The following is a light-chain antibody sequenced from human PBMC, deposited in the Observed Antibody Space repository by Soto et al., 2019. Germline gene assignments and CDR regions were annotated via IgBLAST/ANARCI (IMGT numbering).Light chain of an antibody. CDR3: TSYTRSSTLSV. V-gene: IGLV2-14*01. CDR2: DVR. Sequence: QSALTQPASVSGSPGQSITISCTGTSSDVGGYNYVSWYQQHPGKAPKLMIYDVRNRASWASNRFSGSKSGNTASLTISALQAEDEADYYCTSYTRSSTLSVFGTGTKVTV. CDR1: SSDVGGYNY. J-gene: IGLJ1*01.